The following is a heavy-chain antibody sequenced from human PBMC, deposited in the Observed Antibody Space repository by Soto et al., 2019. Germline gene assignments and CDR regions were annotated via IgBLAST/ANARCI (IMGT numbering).Heavy chain of an antibody. V-gene: IGHV4-39*07. CDR2: INHSGST. Sequence: PSETLSLTCTVSGGSISSSSYYWGWIRQPPGKGLEWIGEINHSGSTNYNPSLKSRVTISVDTSKNQFSLKLSSVTAADTAVYYCARGRLGYCSGGSCYSRDFAFDIWGQGTMVTVSS. J-gene: IGHJ3*02. D-gene: IGHD2-15*01. CDR3: ARGRLGYCSGGSCYSRDFAFDI. CDR1: GGSISSSSYY.